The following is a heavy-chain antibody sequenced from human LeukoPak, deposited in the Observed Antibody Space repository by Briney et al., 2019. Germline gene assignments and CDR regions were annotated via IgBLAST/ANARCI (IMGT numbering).Heavy chain of an antibody. V-gene: IGHV3-48*01. CDR1: GFTFSDYN. CDR3: AKYCITTSCYGSVDY. CDR2: ISVGSTTK. J-gene: IGHJ4*02. D-gene: IGHD2-2*01. Sequence: PGGSLRLSCAASGFTFSDYNMNWVRRAPGKGLEWVSYISVGSTTKYYADSVKGRFTISRDNAKNSLYLQMYSLRAEDTAAYYCAKYCITTSCYGSVDYWGQGTLVTVSS.